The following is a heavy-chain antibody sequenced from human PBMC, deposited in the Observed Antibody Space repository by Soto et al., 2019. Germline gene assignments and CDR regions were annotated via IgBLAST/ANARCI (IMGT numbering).Heavy chain of an antibody. CDR1: GFTVSSNY. J-gene: IGHJ6*04. CDR3: ARNSGSLGADIYYYHGKVS. D-gene: IGHD1-26*01. CDR2: IYICVST. V-gene: IGHV3-53*01. Sequence: WGSPRLSCAASGFTVSSNYMSWVRQAPGKGLAWVSVIYICVSTYYADSVKGRFTISRYNSKNTLYLQMNSLRAEDTAVYYCARNSGSLGADIYYYHGKVSWGDGAAINVSS.